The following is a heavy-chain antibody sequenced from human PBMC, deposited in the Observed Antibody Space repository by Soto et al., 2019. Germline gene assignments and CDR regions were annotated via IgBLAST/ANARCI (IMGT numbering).Heavy chain of an antibody. CDR1: GGSVSSGSYY. V-gene: IGHV4-61*01. D-gene: IGHD6-13*01. Sequence: SETLSLTCTVSGGSVSSGSYYWSWIRQPPGKGLEWIGYIYYSGSTNYNPSLKSRATISVDTSKNQFSLKLSSVTAADTAVYYCARYSSRRYYFDYWGQGTLVTVSS. J-gene: IGHJ4*02. CDR3: ARYSSRRYYFDY. CDR2: IYYSGST.